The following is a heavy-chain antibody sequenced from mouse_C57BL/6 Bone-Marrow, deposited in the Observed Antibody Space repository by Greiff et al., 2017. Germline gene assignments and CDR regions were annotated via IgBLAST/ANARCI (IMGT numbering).Heavy chain of an antibody. CDR1: GFSLTSYG. D-gene: IGHD2-10*02. V-gene: IGHV2-6-1*01. J-gene: IGHJ4*01. CDR2: IWSDGST. CDR3: ARHGREYGNYYYAMDY. Sequence: VQLVESGPGLVAPSQSLSITCTVSGFSLTSYGVHWVRQPPGKGLEWLVVIWSDGSTTYNSALKSRLSISKDNSKSQVFLKMNSLQTDDTAMYYCARHGREYGNYYYAMDYWGQGTSVTVSS.